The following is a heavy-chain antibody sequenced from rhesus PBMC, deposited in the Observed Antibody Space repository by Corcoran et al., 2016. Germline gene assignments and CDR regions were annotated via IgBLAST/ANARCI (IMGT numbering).Heavy chain of an antibody. CDR2: IYGSSTST. Sequence: QVQLQESGAGVVKPSETPSLTCAVSAGSISDSYRWSWIRQPPGKGLEWIGYIYGSSTSTNYNPSLKSRVTISKDTSKIQFSLKLSSVATADTAVYYCARELYYYCGSYYYFDYWGQGVLVTVSS. CDR3: ARELYYYCGSYYYFDY. D-gene: IGHD3-16*01. CDR1: AGSISDSYR. V-gene: IGHV4S10*01. J-gene: IGHJ4*01.